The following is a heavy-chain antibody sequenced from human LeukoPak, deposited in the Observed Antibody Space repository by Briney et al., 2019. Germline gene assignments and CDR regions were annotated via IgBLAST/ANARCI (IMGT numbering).Heavy chain of an antibody. V-gene: IGHV4-34*01. Sequence: PSETLSLTCAVYGGSFSGYYWSWIRQPPGKGLEWIGEINHSGSTNYNPSLKSRVTISVDTSKNQFSLKLSSVTAADTVVYYCASRYSSGWWHYWGQGTLVTVSS. J-gene: IGHJ4*02. CDR1: GGSFSGYY. CDR2: INHSGST. CDR3: ASRYSSGWWHY. D-gene: IGHD6-19*01.